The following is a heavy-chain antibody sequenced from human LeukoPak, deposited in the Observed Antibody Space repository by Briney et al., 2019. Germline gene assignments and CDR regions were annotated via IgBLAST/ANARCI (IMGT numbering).Heavy chain of an antibody. V-gene: IGHV1-69*04. CDR2: IIPSLDIA. J-gene: IGHJ3*02. CDR3: ARDLNPSTSCCDAFDI. CDR1: GGTFSSYA. D-gene: IGHD2-2*01. Sequence: SVKVSCKASGGTFSSYAISWVRQAPGQGLEWMGRIIPSLDIANNAQKFQGRVTITADKSTSTAYMELSSLRSEDTAVYYCARDLNPSTSCCDAFDIWGQGTMVTVSS.